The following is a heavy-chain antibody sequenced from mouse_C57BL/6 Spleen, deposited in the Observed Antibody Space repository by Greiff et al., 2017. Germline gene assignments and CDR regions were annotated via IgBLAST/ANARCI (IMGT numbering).Heavy chain of an antibody. D-gene: IGHD2-1*01. CDR3: ARQGKGYFDV. V-gene: IGHV1-61*01. J-gene: IGHJ1*03. CDR2: IYPSDSET. Sequence: QVQLQQPGAELVRPGSSVKLSCKASGYTFTSYWMDWVKQRPGQGLEWIGNIYPSDSETHYNQKFKDKATLTADKSSSTAYVQLSSLTSEDSAVYYCARQGKGYFDVWGTGTTVTVSS. CDR1: GYTFTSYW.